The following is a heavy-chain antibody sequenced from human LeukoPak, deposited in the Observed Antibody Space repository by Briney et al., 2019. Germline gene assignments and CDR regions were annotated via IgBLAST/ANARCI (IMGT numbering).Heavy chain of an antibody. V-gene: IGHV3-23*01. J-gene: IGHJ4*02. CDR1: GFTFSSYA. CDR2: ISGSGGTT. D-gene: IGHD3-10*01. CDR3: TTVITMLRGLHTSDY. Sequence: GGSLRLSCAASGFTFSSYAMAWVRQAPGKGLEWVSGISGSGGTTYYADSVKGRFTISRDNSKNTLYLQMNSLRAEDTAIYYCTTVITMLRGLHTSDYWGQGTLVTVSS.